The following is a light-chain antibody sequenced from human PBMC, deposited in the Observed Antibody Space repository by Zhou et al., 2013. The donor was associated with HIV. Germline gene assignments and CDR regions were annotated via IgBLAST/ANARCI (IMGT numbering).Light chain of an antibody. CDR2: KAS. Sequence: DIQMTQSPSTLSASVGDRVTITCRASQSITTWLAWYQQRPGEAPKLLIYKASTLESGVPSRFSGSGSGTEFTLTISSLQPDDFTTYYCQQYNDNSRTFGQGTKVEIK. V-gene: IGKV1-5*03. CDR1: QSITTW. CDR3: QQYNDNSRT. J-gene: IGKJ1*01.